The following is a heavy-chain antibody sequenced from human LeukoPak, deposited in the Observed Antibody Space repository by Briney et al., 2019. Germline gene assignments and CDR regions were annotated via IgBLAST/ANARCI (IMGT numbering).Heavy chain of an antibody. CDR2: IKSKSDGGTR. D-gene: IGHD2-21*01. CDR1: GFTFTNAW. CDR3: TTEVVVNAFDI. V-gene: IGHV3-15*01. J-gene: IGHJ3*02. Sequence: GGSLRLSCAASGFTFTNAWMSWVRQAPGKGLEWVGRIKSKSDGGTRDYAAPVKGRFTISRDDSKNTLCLQMNSLKTEDTAVYYCTTEVVVNAFDIWGQGTMVTVSS.